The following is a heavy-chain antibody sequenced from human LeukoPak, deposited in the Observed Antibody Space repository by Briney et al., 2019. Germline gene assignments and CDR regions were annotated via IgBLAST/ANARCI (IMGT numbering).Heavy chain of an antibody. CDR3: ARGDRYSSSWDAFDI. CDR2: ISYDGSNK. D-gene: IGHD6-13*01. CDR1: GFTSSSYA. J-gene: IGHJ3*02. Sequence: GGSLRLSCAASGFTSSSYAMHWVRQAPGKGLEWVAVISYDGSNKYYADSVKGRFTISRDNSKNTLYLQMNSLRAEDTAVYYCARGDRYSSSWDAFDIWGQGTMVTVSS. V-gene: IGHV3-30-3*01.